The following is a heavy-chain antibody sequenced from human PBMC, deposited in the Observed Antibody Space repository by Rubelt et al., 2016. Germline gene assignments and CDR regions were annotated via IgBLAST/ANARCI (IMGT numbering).Heavy chain of an antibody. V-gene: IGHV4-39*01. Sequence: QLRLQESGPGLVKPSETLSLTCSVSGGSISSVGYYWSWIRQHPGKGLEWIGYIHDSGNTYYNQSLKSRGTLYVDRSKNPFPPERSSVTAADTGMYYCARHLGRYSSTWGVDYWGQGTLVTVSS. J-gene: IGHJ4*02. D-gene: IGHD6-13*01. CDR1: GGSISSVGYY. CDR2: IHDSGNT. CDR3: ARHLGRYSSTWGVDY.